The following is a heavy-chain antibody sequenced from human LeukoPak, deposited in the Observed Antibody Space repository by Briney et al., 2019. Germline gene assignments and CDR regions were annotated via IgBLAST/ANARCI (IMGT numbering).Heavy chain of an antibody. Sequence: SETLSLTCTVSGGSISTGGYYWSWLRQHPGKGLEWIGNIYYSGSTYYSPSLKSRVTMSVDTSKNQFSLTLISVTAADTAVYFCARAAPNYYDSSGSLRNPYFDYWGQGTLVTVSS. D-gene: IGHD3-22*01. CDR3: ARAAPNYYDSSGSLRNPYFDY. V-gene: IGHV4-31*03. J-gene: IGHJ4*02. CDR1: GGSISTGGYY. CDR2: IYYSGST.